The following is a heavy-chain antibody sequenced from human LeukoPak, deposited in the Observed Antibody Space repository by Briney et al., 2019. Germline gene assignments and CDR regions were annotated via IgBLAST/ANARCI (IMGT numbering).Heavy chain of an antibody. CDR2: IYACGSDT. D-gene: IGHD4-17*01. Sequence: GESLKISWKGSGYSFTCYWIGWVRQMPGKGLEWMGIIYACGSDTRYCPSFQGQVTISADTSISTAYLQWSSLTASDTAMYYCARLEVTTYSDAFDIWGQGTMVTVSS. CDR1: GYSFTCYW. J-gene: IGHJ3*02. CDR3: ARLEVTTYSDAFDI. V-gene: IGHV5-51*01.